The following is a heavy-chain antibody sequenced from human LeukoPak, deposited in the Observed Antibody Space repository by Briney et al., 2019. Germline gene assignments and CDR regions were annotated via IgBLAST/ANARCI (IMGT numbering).Heavy chain of an antibody. D-gene: IGHD3-22*01. J-gene: IGHJ4*02. CDR2: IYDSGST. CDR3: ARSHHYFDSRAPPYYFDY. Sequence: PSETLSLTCTVSGGSISSYYWSWIRQPPGKGLEWIGYIYDSGSTFYNPSLESRVTITVDTSKNQFSLNLSSVTAANTAVYYCARSHHYFDSRAPPYYFDYWGQGTLVTVSS. V-gene: IGHV4-59*12. CDR1: GGSISSYY.